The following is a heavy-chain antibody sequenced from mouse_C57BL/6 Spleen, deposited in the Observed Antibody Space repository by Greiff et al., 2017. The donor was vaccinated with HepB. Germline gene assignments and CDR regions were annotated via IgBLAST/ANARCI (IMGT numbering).Heavy chain of an antibody. CDR3: TREDYAAFAY. V-gene: IGHV5-9-1*02. Sequence: EVHLVESGAGLVKPGGSLKLSCAASGFTFSSYAMSWVRQTPEKRLEWVAYISSGGDYIYYADTVKGRFTISRDNARNTLYLQMSSLKSEDTAMYYCTREDYAAFAYWGQGTLVTVSA. CDR2: ISSGGDYI. J-gene: IGHJ3*01. D-gene: IGHD1-1*02. CDR1: GFTFSSYA.